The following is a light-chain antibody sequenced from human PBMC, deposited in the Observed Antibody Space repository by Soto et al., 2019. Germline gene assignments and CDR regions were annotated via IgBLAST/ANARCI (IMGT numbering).Light chain of an antibody. V-gene: IGLV2-14*01. CDR2: DVS. J-gene: IGLJ1*01. CDR1: SSDVGGYNY. Sequence: QSALTQPASVSGSPGQSITISCTGTSSDVGGYNYVSWYQQHPGKAPKLMIYDVSNRSSGVSNRFSGSKSGNTASLTISGLQAEDEADYYFSSYTSGSTLLYVFGTGTKLTVL. CDR3: SSYTSGSTLLYV.